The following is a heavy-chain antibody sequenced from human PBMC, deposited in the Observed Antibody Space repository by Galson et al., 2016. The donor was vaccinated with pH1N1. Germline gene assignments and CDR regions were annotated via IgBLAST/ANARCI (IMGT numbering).Heavy chain of an antibody. V-gene: IGHV1-69*13. J-gene: IGHJ3*02. Sequence: SVKVSCKASGGTFSSYAINWVRQAPGQGLEWMGGIIPIFGTANYAQKFQGRVTITADESTSTAYMELSSLRSEDTAVYYCASPSRPPRGIHLWSPNDAFDIWGQGTMVTVSS. CDR3: ASPSRPPRGIHLWSPNDAFDI. CDR2: IIPIFGTA. CDR1: GGTFSSYA. D-gene: IGHD5-18*01.